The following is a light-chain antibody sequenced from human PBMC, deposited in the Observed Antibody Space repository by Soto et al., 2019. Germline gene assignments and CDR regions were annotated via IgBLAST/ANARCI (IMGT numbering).Light chain of an antibody. CDR3: LLYYGGAGF. V-gene: IGLV7-43*01. Sequence: QTVATQEPSVPVSTGGTVTLTCAPTTGAVTSGNFPSWFQQKPGKPPSPLTYSIDSKHSWTPARFSGSLLEGKAGLTLSGAQPEDEAEYYCLLYYGGAGFFGTGTTVTVL. J-gene: IGLJ1*01. CDR2: SID. CDR1: TGAVTSGNF.